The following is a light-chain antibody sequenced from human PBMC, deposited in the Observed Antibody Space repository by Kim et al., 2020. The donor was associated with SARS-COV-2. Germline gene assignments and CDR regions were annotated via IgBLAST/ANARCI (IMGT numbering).Light chain of an antibody. J-gene: IGLJ2*01. CDR3: SSYTSSSTVV. V-gene: IGLV2-14*03. Sequence: GQAMTISCTGTSGDVDGYNYVAWYQQHPGKAPNLMIYDVSNRPSGVSNRFSGSKSGNTASLTISGLQAEDEADYYCSSYTSSSTVVFGGGTQLIVL. CDR1: SGDVDGYNY. CDR2: DVS.